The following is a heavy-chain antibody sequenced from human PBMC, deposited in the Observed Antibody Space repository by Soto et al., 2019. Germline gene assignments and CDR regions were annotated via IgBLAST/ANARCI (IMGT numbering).Heavy chain of an antibody. D-gene: IGHD3-3*01. CDR2: IYSGGST. Sequence: GGSLRLSCAASGFTVSSNYMSWVRQAPGKGLEWVSVIYSGGSTYYADSVKGRFTISRDNSKNTLYLQMNSLSSEDTAVHHCAREVYYDFWSGFSTHPYYFDDWGQGTLVTVSS. J-gene: IGHJ4*02. CDR3: AREVYYDFWSGFSTHPYYFDD. V-gene: IGHV3-53*05. CDR1: GFTVSSNY.